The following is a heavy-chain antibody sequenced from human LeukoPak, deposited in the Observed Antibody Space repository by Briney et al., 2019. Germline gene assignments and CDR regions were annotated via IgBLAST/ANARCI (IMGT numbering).Heavy chain of an antibody. Sequence: SETLSLTCAVYGGSFSGYYWSWIRQPPGKGLEWIGEINHSGSTNYNPSLKSRVTISVDTSKNQFSLKLSSVTAADTAVYYCAQDRSRYCSSISCYTEDYYYYYMDVWGKGTTVTVSS. CDR3: AQDRSRYCSSISCYTEDYYYYYMDV. J-gene: IGHJ6*03. CDR2: INHSGST. CDR1: GGSFSGYY. D-gene: IGHD2-2*02. V-gene: IGHV4-34*01.